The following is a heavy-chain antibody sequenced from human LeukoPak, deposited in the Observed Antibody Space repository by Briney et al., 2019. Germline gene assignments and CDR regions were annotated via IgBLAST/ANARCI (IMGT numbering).Heavy chain of an antibody. CDR1: GFTFSSYA. D-gene: IGHD2-2*02. V-gene: IGHV3-7*01. CDR3: ARELVYNRDY. J-gene: IGHJ4*02. CDR2: IKQDGSEK. Sequence: GGSLRLSCAASGFTFSSYAMSWVRQAPGKGLEWVANIKQDGSEKYYVDSVKGRFTISRDNAKNSLYLQMNSLRAEDTAVYYCARELVYNRDYWGQGTLVTVSS.